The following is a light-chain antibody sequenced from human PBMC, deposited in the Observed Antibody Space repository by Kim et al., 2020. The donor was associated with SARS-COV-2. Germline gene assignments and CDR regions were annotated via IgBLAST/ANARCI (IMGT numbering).Light chain of an antibody. CDR2: RNN. CDR1: SSNIGSNY. J-gene: IGLJ1*01. V-gene: IGLV1-47*01. Sequence: ELTQPPSASGTPGQRVTISCSGSSSNIGSNYVYWYQQLPGTAPKLLIYRNNQRPSGVPDRFSGSKSGTSASLAIRGLRSEDEADYYCAAWDDSLSVFG. CDR3: AAWDDSLSV.